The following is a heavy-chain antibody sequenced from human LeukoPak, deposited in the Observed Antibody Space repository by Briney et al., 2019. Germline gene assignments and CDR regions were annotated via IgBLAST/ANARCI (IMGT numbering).Heavy chain of an antibody. D-gene: IGHD3-22*01. Sequence: GGSLRLSCAASGFTFSSYGMSWVRQAPGKGLEWVSAISGSGGSTYYADSVKGRFTISRDNSKNTLYLQMNSLRAEDTAVYYCAKENWAYNWKYDSSASGIKYWGQGTLVTVSS. V-gene: IGHV3-23*01. J-gene: IGHJ4*02. CDR2: ISGSGGST. CDR3: AKENWAYNWKYDSSASGIKY. CDR1: GFTFSSYG.